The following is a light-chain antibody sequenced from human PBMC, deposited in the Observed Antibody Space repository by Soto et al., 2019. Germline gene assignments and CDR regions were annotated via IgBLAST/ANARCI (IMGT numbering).Light chain of an antibody. Sequence: EFVLTQSPGTLSLSPGEGATLSCRASQSVTSSNLAWYQQKPGQAPRPLIYGPSTRATGVPNRFSGSGSGTDFTLTISRLEPEDFAVYSWQQYGDSLPVTFGPVTKVEVK. CDR2: GPS. CDR1: QSVTSSN. J-gene: IGKJ3*01. V-gene: IGKV3-20*01. CDR3: QQYGDSLPVT.